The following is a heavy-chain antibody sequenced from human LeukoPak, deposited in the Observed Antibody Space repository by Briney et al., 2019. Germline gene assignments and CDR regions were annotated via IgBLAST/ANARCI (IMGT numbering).Heavy chain of an antibody. D-gene: IGHD4/OR15-4a*01. V-gene: IGHV2-5*01. J-gene: IGHJ3*02. CDR1: GFSLTTSGVA. CDR3: AQYPDYGGDYDAFDI. CDR2: IYWNDDK. Sequence: ESGPTLVKPTQTLTLTCTFSGFSLTTSGVAVGWIRQPPGKALEWLASIYWNDDKRYSPSLRSRLTVTKDTSKNQVVFTMTNMDPVDTATYLCAQYPDYGGDYDAFDIWGQGRMVTVSS.